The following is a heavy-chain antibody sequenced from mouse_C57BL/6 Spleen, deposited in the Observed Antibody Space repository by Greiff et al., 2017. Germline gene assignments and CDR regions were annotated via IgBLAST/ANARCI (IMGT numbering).Heavy chain of an antibody. CDR1: GYTFTSYW. J-gene: IGHJ4*01. V-gene: IGHV1-61*01. Sequence: QVQLQQPGAELVRPGSSVKLSCKASGYTFTSYWMDWVKQRPGQGLEWIGNIYPSDSETHYNQKFKDKATLTVDKSSSTAYMQLSSLTSEDSAVYYCARRGYEYDFMGYWGQGTSVTVSS. CDR2: IYPSDSET. D-gene: IGHD2-4*01. CDR3: ARRGYEYDFMGY.